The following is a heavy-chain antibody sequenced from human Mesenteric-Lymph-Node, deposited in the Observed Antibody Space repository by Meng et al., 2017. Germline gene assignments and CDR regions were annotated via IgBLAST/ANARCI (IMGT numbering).Heavy chain of an antibody. J-gene: IGHJ4*02. CDR2: MNPHSGYT. V-gene: IGHV1-8*03. D-gene: IGHD6-19*01. CDR1: GDTFINYD. CDR3: ATSSNGFPD. Sequence: VQLGEDGTEAKKPGASVKVSCKASGDTFINYDISWVRQDSGQGLEWMGWMNPHSGYTGYAQMFQGRLTITRNISINTVYMELSNLRSDDTAVYYCATSSNGFPDWGQGTLVTVSS.